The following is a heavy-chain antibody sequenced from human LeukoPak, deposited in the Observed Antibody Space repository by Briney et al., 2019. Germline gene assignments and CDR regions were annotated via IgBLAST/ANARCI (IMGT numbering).Heavy chain of an antibody. D-gene: IGHD2-21*01. CDR1: GGSISSSSYY. Sequence: SETLSLTCTVSGGSISSSSYYWGWIRQPPGKGLEWIGSIYYSGSTYYNPSLKSRVTISVDTSKNQFSLKPSSVTAADTAVYYCARDIYGYSDYWGQGTLVTVSS. CDR3: ARDIYGYSDY. V-gene: IGHV4-39*07. CDR2: IYYSGST. J-gene: IGHJ4*02.